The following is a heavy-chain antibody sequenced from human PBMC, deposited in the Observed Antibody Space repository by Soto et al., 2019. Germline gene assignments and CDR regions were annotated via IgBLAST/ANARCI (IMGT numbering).Heavy chain of an antibody. D-gene: IGHD6-19*01. CDR2: IIPIFGTA. J-gene: IGHJ5*02. CDR3: ARGLRANDEDYSSGDWFDP. CDR1: GGTFSSYA. V-gene: IGHV1-69*13. Sequence: ASVKVSCKASGGTFSSYAISWVRQAPGQGLEWMGGIIPIFGTANYAQKFQGRVTITADESTSTAYMELSSLRSEDTAVYYCARGLRANDEDYSSGDWFDPWGQGTLVTVSS.